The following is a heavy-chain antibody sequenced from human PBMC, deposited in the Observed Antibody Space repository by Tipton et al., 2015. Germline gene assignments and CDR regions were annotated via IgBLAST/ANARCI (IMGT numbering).Heavy chain of an antibody. D-gene: IGHD2-15*01. J-gene: IGHJ6*02. CDR3: AREGGYCSGGSCYNRDYYYYGMDV. CDR2: ISHSGNT. CDR1: AYSISTDYY. V-gene: IGHV4-38-2*02. Sequence: TLSLTCAVSAYSISTDYYWVWIRQPPGKGLEWIGTISHSGNTFYNPSLKSRVTISADTSKNQFSLKLSSVTAADTAVYYCAREGGYCSGGSCYNRDYYYYGMDVWGQGITVTVSS.